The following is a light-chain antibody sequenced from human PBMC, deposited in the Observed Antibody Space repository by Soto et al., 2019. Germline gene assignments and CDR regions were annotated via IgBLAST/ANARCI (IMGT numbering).Light chain of an antibody. Sequence: DIQMTQSPSTLSGSVEDRVTITCRASQTISSWLAWYQQKPGKAPKLLIYKASTLKSGVPSRFSGSGSGTEFTLTISRLEPEDFAVYYCQQYGSSITFGGGTKVDIK. CDR1: QTISSW. J-gene: IGKJ4*01. CDR2: KAS. CDR3: QQYGSSIT. V-gene: IGKV1-5*03.